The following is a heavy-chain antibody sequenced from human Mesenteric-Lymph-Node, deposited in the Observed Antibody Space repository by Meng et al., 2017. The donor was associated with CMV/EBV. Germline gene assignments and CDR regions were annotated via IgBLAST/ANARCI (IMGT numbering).Heavy chain of an antibody. Sequence: GESLKISCAASGFTFSNYSMNWVRQAPGKGLEWVSSISSRSSFIYYADSVKGRFTISRDNAKNSLYLQMNSLRAEDTAVYYCARVSRYCISTSCYDWYFDLWGRGTLVTVSS. CDR1: GFTFSNYS. V-gene: IGHV3-21*01. D-gene: IGHD2-2*01. J-gene: IGHJ2*01. CDR2: ISSRSSFI. CDR3: ARVSRYCISTSCYDWYFDL.